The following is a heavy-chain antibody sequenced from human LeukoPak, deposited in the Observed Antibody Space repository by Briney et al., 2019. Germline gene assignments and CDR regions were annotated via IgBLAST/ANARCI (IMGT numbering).Heavy chain of an antibody. CDR3: ARGGWYYFEY. Sequence: PGGSLRLSCAASGFTFSTYWMSWVRQAPGKGLEWVANIKEDGNRIYYVDSVKGRFTISRENVKNSLYLQMSSLRAEDTAVYYCARGGWYYFEYWGQGVLVTVSS. J-gene: IGHJ4*02. CDR1: GFTFSTYW. V-gene: IGHV3-7*01. CDR2: IKEDGNRI.